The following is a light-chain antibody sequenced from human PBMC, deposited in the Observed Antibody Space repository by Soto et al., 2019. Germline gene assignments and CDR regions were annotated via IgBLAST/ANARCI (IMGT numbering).Light chain of an antibody. CDR2: KAS. Sequence: DIQMTQSPSTLSASVGDRVTITCRASQSISTYLAWYQQKPGNAPKLLIYKASNLQSGVPSRFSGSGSGTEFTLTISSLQPDDFATYYSQQYNSYSPYTFGQGTNLEIK. J-gene: IGKJ2*01. CDR3: QQYNSYSPYT. CDR1: QSISTY. V-gene: IGKV1-5*03.